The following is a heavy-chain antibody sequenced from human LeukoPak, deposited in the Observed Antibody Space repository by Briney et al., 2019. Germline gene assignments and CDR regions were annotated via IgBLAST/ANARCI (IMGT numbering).Heavy chain of an antibody. CDR2: ISAYKGKI. V-gene: IGHV1-18*01. Sequence: ASVKVSCKASGYTFTNHDFTWVRQVPGQGLEWLGWISAYKGKINYAKKFQARITLTIDTSTSTAYLELRSLRSDDTAVYYCARSVAGTSYFDYWGQGTQVTVSS. CDR1: GYTFTNHD. D-gene: IGHD6-19*01. CDR3: ARSVAGTSYFDY. J-gene: IGHJ4*02.